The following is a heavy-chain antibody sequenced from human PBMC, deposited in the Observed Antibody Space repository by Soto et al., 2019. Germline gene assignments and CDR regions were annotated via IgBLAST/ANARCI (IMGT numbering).Heavy chain of an antibody. V-gene: IGHV3-53*01. CDR3: HGYGY. Sequence: EVQLVESGGGLIQPGGSLRLSCVASGFTVSSTNYMSWLRQAPGKGLEWDSVIYSGGTTYYADSVKGRFTISRDNSKNTLYLQMNSLRAEDTAVYYCHGYGYWGQGTLVTVSS. CDR2: IYSGGTT. D-gene: IGHD5-12*01. J-gene: IGHJ4*02. CDR1: GFTVSSTNY.